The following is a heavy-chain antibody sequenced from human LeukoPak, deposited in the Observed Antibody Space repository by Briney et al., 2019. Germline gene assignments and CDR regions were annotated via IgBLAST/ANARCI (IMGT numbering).Heavy chain of an antibody. D-gene: IGHD6-13*01. CDR2: INHSGST. Sequence: SETLSLTCAVSGGSFSGYYWSWVRQPPGKGLEWIGEINHSGSTNYNPSLKSRVTISVDTSKNQFSLKLSSVTAADTAVYYCASGHRSSSYWGQGTLVTVSS. J-gene: IGHJ4*02. CDR1: GGSFSGYY. V-gene: IGHV4-34*01. CDR3: ASGHRSSSY.